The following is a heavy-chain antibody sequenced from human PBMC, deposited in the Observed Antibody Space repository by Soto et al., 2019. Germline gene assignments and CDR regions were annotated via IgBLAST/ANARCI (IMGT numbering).Heavy chain of an antibody. CDR3: AGTPPFPGWVGDFNYFTY. J-gene: IGHJ4*02. CDR2: FNRNSSDT. D-gene: IGHD2-21*02. V-gene: IGHV1-2*02. CDR1: GYTFTDDY. Sequence: ASLKVSCKASGYTFTDDYLHWVRQAPGQGLEWGRGFNRNSSDTNDARKFKGRATMTRDASINTAYMVLSSLTSDGTAVDYCAGTPPFPGWVGDFNYFTYWGLGTLVTVSS.